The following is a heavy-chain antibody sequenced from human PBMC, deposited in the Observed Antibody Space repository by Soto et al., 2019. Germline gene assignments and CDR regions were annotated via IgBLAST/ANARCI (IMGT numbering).Heavy chain of an antibody. V-gene: IGHV2-5*02. D-gene: IGHD3-3*01. Sequence: QITLNESGPTQVKPRQTLTLTCTFSGFSLTTSGVGVGWIRQSPGKAPEWLALIYWDDDKRYSPSLKSRLTITKDTSKNQGVLKMADLDPADTATYYCAHRVLRTVFGLVTTTAIYFDFWGQGTPVAVSS. CDR2: IYWDDDK. CDR1: GFSLTTSGVG. J-gene: IGHJ4*02. CDR3: AHRVLRTVFGLVTTTAIYFDF.